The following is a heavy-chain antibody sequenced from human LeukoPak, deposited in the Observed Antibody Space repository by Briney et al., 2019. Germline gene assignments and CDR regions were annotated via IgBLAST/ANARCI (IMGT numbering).Heavy chain of an antibody. Sequence: GGSLRLSCAASGFTFSSYGMHWVRQAPGKGLEWVAFIRYDGSNKYYADSVKGRFTISRDNSKNTLYLQMNSLRAEDTAVYYCARNRYSYGPFDYWGQGTLVTVSS. V-gene: IGHV3-30*02. CDR1: GFTFSSYG. CDR3: ARNRYSYGPFDY. CDR2: IRYDGSNK. D-gene: IGHD5-18*01. J-gene: IGHJ4*02.